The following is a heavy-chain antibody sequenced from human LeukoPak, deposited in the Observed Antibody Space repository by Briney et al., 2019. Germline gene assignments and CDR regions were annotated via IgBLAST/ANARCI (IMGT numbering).Heavy chain of an antibody. CDR2: ISSSSSYI. V-gene: IGHV3-21*01. D-gene: IGHD3-10*01. CDR1: GFTFSSYS. Sequence: GGSLRLSCAASGFTFSSYSMNWVRQAPGKGLEWVSSISSSSSYIYYADSVKGRFTISRDNAKNSLYLQMNSLRAEDTAVYYCARDRSLFGAIDYWGQGTLVTVSS. J-gene: IGHJ4*02. CDR3: ARDRSLFGAIDY.